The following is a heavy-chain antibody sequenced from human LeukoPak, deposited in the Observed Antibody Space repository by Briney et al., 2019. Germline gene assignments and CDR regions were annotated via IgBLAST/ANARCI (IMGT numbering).Heavy chain of an antibody. V-gene: IGHV4-59*08. CDR1: GGSINSHY. CDR3: VRRDTGWNYFDY. CDR2: IYYTGKN. D-gene: IGHD6-19*01. Sequence: SETLSLTCAVSGGSINSHYWGWIRQPPGKGLQWIGDIYYTGKNNYNPSLKSRVTISLDTSRDHLSLNLTSVLAADTAIYYCVRRDTGWNYFDYWGQGILVTVSS. J-gene: IGHJ4*02.